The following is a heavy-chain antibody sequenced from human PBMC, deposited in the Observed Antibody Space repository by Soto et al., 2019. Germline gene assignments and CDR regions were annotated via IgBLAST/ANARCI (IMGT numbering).Heavy chain of an antibody. CDR1: GYIFTSHG. V-gene: IGHV1-18*01. Sequence: GASVKVSCKASGYIFTSHGINWVRQAPGQGLEWMGWISTNNGKANYEQTRQGRVTMTTDKSTNTVHMELRSLRSDDTAVYYCARDLLEVGGPRYGLDVWGQGTTVTVSS. CDR2: ISTNNGKA. D-gene: IGHD3-3*01. CDR3: ARDLLEVGGPRYGLDV. J-gene: IGHJ6*02.